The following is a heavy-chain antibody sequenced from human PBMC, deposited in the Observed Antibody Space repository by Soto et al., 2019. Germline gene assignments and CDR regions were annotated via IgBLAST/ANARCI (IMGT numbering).Heavy chain of an antibody. CDR2: IYYSGST. J-gene: IGHJ4*02. Sequence: QVQLQESGPGLVKPSQTLSLTCTVSGGSISSGGYYWSWIRQYPGKGLEWIGYIYYSGSTYYNPSLKSRVTITVDTYKNQISLKLRSVTAADTAVYYCSRGDIVVVPVAFFDNWGQGTLVTVSS. CDR1: GGSISSGGYY. V-gene: IGHV4-31*03. D-gene: IGHD2-2*01. CDR3: SRGDIVVVPVAFFDN.